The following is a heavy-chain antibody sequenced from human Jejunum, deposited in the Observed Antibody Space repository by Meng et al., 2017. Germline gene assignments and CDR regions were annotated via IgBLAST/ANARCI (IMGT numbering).Heavy chain of an antibody. V-gene: IGHV4-38-2*02. D-gene: IGHD6-19*01. J-gene: IGHJ5*02. Sequence: SETLSLTCKVSGYTISSGYYGGWIRQPPGEGLAWIGNINYSGSTYYNPSPKSRVTISVYTSNNQFSLKLTYVTAADTAIYYCVKVGAVAGTSVWFAPWGQGNLVNVSS. CDR3: VKVGAVAGTSVWFAP. CDR2: INYSGST. CDR1: GYTISSGYY.